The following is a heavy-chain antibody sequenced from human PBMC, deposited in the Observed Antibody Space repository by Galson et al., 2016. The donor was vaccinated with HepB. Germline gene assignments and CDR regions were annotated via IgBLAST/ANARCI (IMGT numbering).Heavy chain of an antibody. CDR1: GGSFSGFY. Sequence: SETLSLTCAVYGGSFSGFYWTWIRQSPGKGLEWIGEINDSGRTNSNPSLKGRVTVSVDTAKNQFSLRLRSVRAADTGVYYCARGRFVRRSSITVAGRVWFDPWGQGILVTVSS. V-gene: IGHV4-34*01. CDR2: INDSGRT. CDR3: ARGRFVRRSSITVAGRVWFDP. D-gene: IGHD6-19*01. J-gene: IGHJ5*02.